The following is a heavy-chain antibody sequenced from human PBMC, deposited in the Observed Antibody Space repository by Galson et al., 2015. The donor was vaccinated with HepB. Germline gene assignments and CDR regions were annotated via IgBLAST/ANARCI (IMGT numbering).Heavy chain of an antibody. CDR2: INTNTGNP. V-gene: IGHV7-4-1*02. D-gene: IGHD3-9*01. J-gene: IGHJ6*02. Sequence: SVKVSCKASGYTFTSYAMNWVRQAPGQGLEWMGWINTNTGNPTYAQGFTGRFVFSLDTSVSTAYLQISSLKAEDTAVYYCAKEYILTGYPPYYYGMDVWGQGTTVTVSS. CDR3: AKEYILTGYPPYYYGMDV. CDR1: GYTFTSYA.